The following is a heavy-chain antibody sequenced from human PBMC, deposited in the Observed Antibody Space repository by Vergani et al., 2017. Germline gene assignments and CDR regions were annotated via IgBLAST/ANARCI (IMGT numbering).Heavy chain of an antibody. Sequence: EVQLLESGGGLVQPGSLRLSCAASGFTFSSYAMSWVRQAPGKGLEWVSAISGSGGSTYYADSVKGRFTISRDNSKNTLYLQMNSLRAEDTAVYYCAKDNLAARLGYWGQGTLVTVSS. CDR1: GFTFSSYA. CDR2: ISGSGGST. D-gene: IGHD6-6*01. J-gene: IGHJ4*02. CDR3: AKDNLAARLGY. V-gene: IGHV3-23*01.